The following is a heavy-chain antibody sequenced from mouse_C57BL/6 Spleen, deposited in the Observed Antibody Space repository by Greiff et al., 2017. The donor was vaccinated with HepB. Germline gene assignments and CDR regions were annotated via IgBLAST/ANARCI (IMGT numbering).Heavy chain of an antibody. D-gene: IGHD2-2*01. CDR1: GYTFTSYW. CDR2: IYPGSGST. J-gene: IGHJ3*01. Sequence: QVQLQQPGAELVKPGASVKMSCKASGYTFTSYWITWVKQRPGQGFEWIGDIYPGSGSTNYNEKFKSKATLTVDTSSSTAYMQLSSLTSEDSAVYYCARWGLRRGWFAYWGQGTLVTVSA. CDR3: ARWGLRRGWFAY. V-gene: IGHV1-55*01.